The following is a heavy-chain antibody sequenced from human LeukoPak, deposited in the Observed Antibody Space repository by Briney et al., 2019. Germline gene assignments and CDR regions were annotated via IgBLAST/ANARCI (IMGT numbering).Heavy chain of an antibody. CDR3: TRVYIAEDY. V-gene: IGHV3-11*04. CDR1: GFTFSDYY. CDR2: ISDSGTTI. J-gene: IGHJ4*02. D-gene: IGHD2-21*01. Sequence: GGSLRLSWAASGFTFSDYYMSWIRQAPGKGLGWVSYISDSGTTIYYADSVKGRFTYSRDNAKNSLYVQMNSLRAEDTAVYYCTRVYIAEDYWGQGTLVTISS.